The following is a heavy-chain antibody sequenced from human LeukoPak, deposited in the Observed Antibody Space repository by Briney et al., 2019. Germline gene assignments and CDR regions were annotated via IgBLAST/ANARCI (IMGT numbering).Heavy chain of an antibody. J-gene: IGHJ5*02. V-gene: IGHV4-59*01. CDR1: GGSISNYY. CDR2: IYDGGST. Sequence: SETLSLTCTVSGGSISNYYWNWIRQPPGKGLEWIGYIYDGGSTNYNPSLKSRVTISVDTSMNQLSLKLSSVTAADTAVYYCAKGGNWFDPWGQGTLVTVSS. CDR3: AKGGNWFDP. D-gene: IGHD3-10*01.